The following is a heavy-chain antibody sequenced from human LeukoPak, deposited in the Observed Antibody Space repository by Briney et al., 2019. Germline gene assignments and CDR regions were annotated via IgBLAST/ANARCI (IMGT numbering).Heavy chain of an antibody. J-gene: IGHJ4*02. CDR3: ARDVSSGWYLDY. Sequence: GGSLRLSCAASGFSFSSSWMHWVRQVPGKGLEWVSRINDDETSTTYAESVKGRFTISRDNAKNTLFLQMNSLRAEDTAVYYCARDVSSGWYLDYWGQGTLVTVSS. CDR1: GFSFSSSW. CDR2: INDDETST. D-gene: IGHD6-19*01. V-gene: IGHV3-74*01.